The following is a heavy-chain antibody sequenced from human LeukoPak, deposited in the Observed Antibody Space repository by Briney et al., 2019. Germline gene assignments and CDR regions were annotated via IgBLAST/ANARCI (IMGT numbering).Heavy chain of an antibody. J-gene: IGHJ4*02. D-gene: IGHD2-15*01. Sequence: GASVKVSCKASGYTFTSYDINWVRQATGQGLEWMGWMNPNSGNTGYAQKFQGRVTMTRNTSISTAYMELSSLRSEDTAVYYCARGLRKNGGIISRRGDYWGQGTLVTVSS. CDR2: MNPNSGNT. V-gene: IGHV1-8*02. CDR3: ARGLRKNGGIISRRGDY. CDR1: GYTFTSYD.